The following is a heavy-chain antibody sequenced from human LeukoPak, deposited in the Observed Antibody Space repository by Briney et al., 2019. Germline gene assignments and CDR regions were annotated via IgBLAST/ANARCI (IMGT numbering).Heavy chain of an antibody. CDR3: ARDQVAGTYYYYGMDV. CDR2: INPSGGST. CDR1: GYTFTSYY. Sequence: ASVKVFCKASGYTFTSYYMHWVRQAPGQGLEWMGIINPSGGSTNYAQKFQGRVTMTRDTSTSTVYMELSSLRSEDTAVYYCARDQVAGTYYYYGMDVWGQGTTVTVSS. J-gene: IGHJ6*02. D-gene: IGHD6-19*01. V-gene: IGHV1-46*01.